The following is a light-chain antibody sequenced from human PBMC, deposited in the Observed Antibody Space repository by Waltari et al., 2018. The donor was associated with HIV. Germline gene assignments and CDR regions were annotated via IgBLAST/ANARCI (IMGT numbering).Light chain of an antibody. CDR2: TNN. J-gene: IGLJ1*01. CDR1: SPNIGRNY. V-gene: IGLV1-47*01. Sequence: QSVLTQPPSASGTPGQRVTLYCSGSSPNIGRNYVYWYQQLTGTAPKLLIYTNNQRPSGVPDRFSGSKSGTSASLAISGLRSEDEADYYCAAWNDRLSGYVFGTGTKVTV. CDR3: AAWNDRLSGYV.